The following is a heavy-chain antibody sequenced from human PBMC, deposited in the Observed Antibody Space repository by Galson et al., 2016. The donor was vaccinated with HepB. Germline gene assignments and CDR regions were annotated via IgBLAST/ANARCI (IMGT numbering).Heavy chain of an antibody. D-gene: IGHD4-17*01. CDR1: GYSVTDLA. CDR3: AAANDYGDNSSLDN. V-gene: IGHV1-24*01. Sequence: SVKVSCKGSGYSVTDLAMHWVRQAPGKGLEWMGGFDPEDGETVYAQKFQGRVTMTEDTSADTTYMELSSLRSEDTAVYYCAAANDYGDNSSLDNWGPGTMVTVSS. J-gene: IGHJ3*01. CDR2: FDPEDGET.